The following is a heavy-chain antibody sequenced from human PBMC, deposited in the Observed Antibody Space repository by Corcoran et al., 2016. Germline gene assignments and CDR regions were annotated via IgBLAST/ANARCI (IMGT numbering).Heavy chain of an antibody. CDR1: GYTFTSYY. CDR3: ARPAAAGRGMGYYYYGMDV. V-gene: IGHV1-46*01. CDR2: INPSGGST. D-gene: IGHD6-13*01. Sequence: QVQLVQSGAEVKKPGASVKVSCKASGYTFTSYYMHWVRQAPGQGLEWMGIINPSGGSTSYAQKFQGRVTMTRETSTSTVYMELSSLGSEDTAVYYCARPAAAGRGMGYYYYGMDVWGQGTTFTVSS. J-gene: IGHJ6*02.